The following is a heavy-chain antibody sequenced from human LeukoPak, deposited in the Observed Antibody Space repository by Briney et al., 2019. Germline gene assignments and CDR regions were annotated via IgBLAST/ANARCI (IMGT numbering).Heavy chain of an antibody. D-gene: IGHD6-13*01. V-gene: IGHV4-31*03. J-gene: IGHJ6*02. CDR3: ARVPAGGTDYYYGMDV. CDR2: IYYSGTT. Sequence: SQTLSLTCTVSGGSISSGGYYWSWIRQHPGKGLECIGYIYYSGTTYYNPSLKSRVSISVDTFKNQLSLKLSSVTAADTAVYYCARVPAGGTDYYYGMDVWGQGTTVTVSS. CDR1: GGSISSGGYY.